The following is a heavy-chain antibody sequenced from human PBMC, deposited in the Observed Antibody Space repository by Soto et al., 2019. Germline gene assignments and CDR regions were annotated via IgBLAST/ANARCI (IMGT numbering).Heavy chain of an antibody. CDR3: ARCFGWYAVDY. Sequence: VQLQESGPGLVKPSGTLSLKPSGTLSLTCGVSGVSIDSNYWWGWVRQPPGKDMGWLGDMSRSGSTTYNASLQRRATILLDRSKNQFSLRLSFVTDADTAIYYCARCFGWYAVDYWGQGSLVTVSP. D-gene: IGHD6-19*01. CDR1: GVSIDSNYW. V-gene: IGHV4-4*02. J-gene: IGHJ4*02. CDR2: MSRSGST.